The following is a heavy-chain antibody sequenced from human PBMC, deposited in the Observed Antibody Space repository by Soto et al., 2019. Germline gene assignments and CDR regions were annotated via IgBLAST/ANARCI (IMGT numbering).Heavy chain of an antibody. CDR3: ARDLLRITIFGVVIGHYYYYGMDV. D-gene: IGHD3-3*01. CDR1: GYTFTSYY. CDR2: INPSGGST. V-gene: IGHV1-46*01. J-gene: IGHJ6*02. Sequence: ASVKVSCKASGYTFTSYYMHWVRQAPGQGLEWMGIINPSGGSTSYAQKFQGRVTMTRDTSTSTVYMELSSLRSEDTAVYYCARDLLRITIFGVVIGHYYYYGMDVWGQGTTVTVSS.